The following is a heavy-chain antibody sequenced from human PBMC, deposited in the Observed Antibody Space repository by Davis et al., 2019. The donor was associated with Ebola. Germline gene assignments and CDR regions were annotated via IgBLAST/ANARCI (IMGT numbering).Heavy chain of an antibody. Sequence: GGSLRLSCAASGFTVRNNHVTWVRQAQGKGLQWVSILRDDGRTFYTDSAKGRFTISRDSFKNTVYLQMNSLTSDDTAVYYCGGFGGNSKWGQGTLVAVSS. CDR2: LRDDGRT. CDR1: GFTVRNNH. V-gene: IGHV3-53*05. CDR3: GGFGGNSK. D-gene: IGHD4-23*01. J-gene: IGHJ4*02.